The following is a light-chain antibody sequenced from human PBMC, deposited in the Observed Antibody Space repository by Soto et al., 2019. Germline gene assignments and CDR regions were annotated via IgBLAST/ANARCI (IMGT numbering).Light chain of an antibody. V-gene: IGKV3-15*01. J-gene: IGKJ5*01. CDR3: QKYNNGTIT. CDR2: GAS. CDR1: QSVSDN. Sequence: EIVMTQSPATLSVSPGERATLSCRASQSVSDNLAWYQQKPVQAPRLFLYGASARATGIPARFSGSGSWTEVTLTSSSLQSEDFAVYYCQKYNNGTITFCQGTRLEIK.